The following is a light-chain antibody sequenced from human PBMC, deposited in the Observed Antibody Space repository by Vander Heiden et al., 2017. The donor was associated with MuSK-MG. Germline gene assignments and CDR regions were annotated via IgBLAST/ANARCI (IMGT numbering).Light chain of an antibody. J-gene: IGKJ3*01. CDR1: QDISNY. CDR2: AAS. Sequence: DIQMTQSPSSLSASVGDRVTITCRAGQDISNYLAWYQQKPGKVPQLLIYAASTLQSGVPYRFSGSGYGKDFTLTISSLQPEEVATYYCQKYNSAHRDKVTFGHGTTVDIK. V-gene: IGKV1-27*01. CDR3: QKYNSAHRDKVT.